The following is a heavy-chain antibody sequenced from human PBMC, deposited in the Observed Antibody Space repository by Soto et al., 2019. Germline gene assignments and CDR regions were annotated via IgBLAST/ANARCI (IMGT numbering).Heavy chain of an antibody. J-gene: IGHJ4*02. CDR3: ARGLTIYGVNDY. Sequence: QVQLVESGGGVVQPGRSLRLSCAASGFTFSSYAMHWVRQAPGKGLEWVAVISYDGSNKYYADSVKGRFTISRDNSKNTLYLQMNILRAEDADVYYCARGLTIYGVNDYWGQGTLVTVSS. CDR2: ISYDGSNK. D-gene: IGHD3-3*01. V-gene: IGHV3-30-3*01. CDR1: GFTFSSYA.